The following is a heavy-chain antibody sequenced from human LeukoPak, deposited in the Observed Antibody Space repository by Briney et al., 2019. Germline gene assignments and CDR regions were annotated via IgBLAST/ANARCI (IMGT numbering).Heavy chain of an antibody. V-gene: IGHV1-2*02. J-gene: IGHJ4*02. CDR3: ARDPSNSGYDYLYYFDY. D-gene: IGHD5-12*01. CDR1: GYTFTGYY. CDR2: INPDNGGT. Sequence: GTSEKVSCKASGYTFTGYYMHWVRQAPGQGLEWMGWINPDNGGTNYAQKFQGRVTMTRDMSISTAYMELSRLRSEDTAVYYCARDPSNSGYDYLYYFDYWGQGTLVTVSS.